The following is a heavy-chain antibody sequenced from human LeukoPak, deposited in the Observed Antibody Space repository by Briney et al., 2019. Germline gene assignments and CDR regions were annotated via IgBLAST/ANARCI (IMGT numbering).Heavy chain of an antibody. Sequence: SETLSLTCTVSGGSISNYYWSWIRQPPGKGLEWIGYIYYSGSTKYNPSLKSRVTISVDTPKNQFSLKLRSVTAADTAMYYCAREGDGDGYNAYYFDYWGQGTLVTVSS. CDR2: IYYSGST. CDR3: AREGDGDGYNAYYFDY. V-gene: IGHV4-59*01. J-gene: IGHJ4*02. D-gene: IGHD5-24*01. CDR1: GGSISNYY.